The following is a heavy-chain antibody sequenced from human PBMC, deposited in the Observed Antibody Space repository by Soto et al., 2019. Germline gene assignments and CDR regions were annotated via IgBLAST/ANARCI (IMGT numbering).Heavy chain of an antibody. CDR1: GGSISSGDYY. Sequence: PSETLSLTCTVSGGSISSGDYYWSWIRQPPGKGLEWIGYIYYSGSTYYNPSLKSRVTISVDTSKNQFSLKLSSVTAADTAVYYCAVSIGARYFDYWGQATLVPVSS. CDR2: IYYSGST. V-gene: IGHV4-30-4*01. CDR3: AVSIGARYFDY. D-gene: IGHD6-6*01. J-gene: IGHJ4*02.